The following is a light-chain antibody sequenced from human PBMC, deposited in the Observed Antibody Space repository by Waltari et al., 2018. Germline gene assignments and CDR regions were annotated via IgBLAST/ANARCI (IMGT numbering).Light chain of an antibody. J-gene: IGLJ3*02. CDR3: NSRDSSGNHLGV. CDR1: SLRSYY. Sequence: SSELTQDPAVSVALGKTVRITCEGDSLRSYYASWYQQKPEQAPVLFIYDKNNRPSGIPDRFSGSSSGNTASLTITGAQAEDEADYYCNSRDSSGNHLGVFGGGTKLTVL. CDR2: DKN. V-gene: IGLV3-19*01.